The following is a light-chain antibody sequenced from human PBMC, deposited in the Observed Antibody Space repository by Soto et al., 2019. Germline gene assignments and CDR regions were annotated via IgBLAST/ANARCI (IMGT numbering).Light chain of an antibody. CDR1: QSVSSSY. Sequence: EIVLTQSPGTLSLSPGERATLSCRASQSVSSSYLAWYQQKPGQSPRLLIYGASSRAIGIPDRFSGSGSGTDFTLTISRLEPEDFAVYYCQQYGSSPSITFGQGTRLDIK. CDR2: GAS. CDR3: QQYGSSPSIT. J-gene: IGKJ5*01. V-gene: IGKV3-20*01.